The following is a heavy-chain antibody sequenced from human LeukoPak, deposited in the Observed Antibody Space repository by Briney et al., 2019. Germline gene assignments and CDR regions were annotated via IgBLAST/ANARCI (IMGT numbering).Heavy chain of an antibody. CDR1: GGSISSYY. D-gene: IGHD6-6*01. Sequence: SETLSLTCTVSGGSISSYYWSWIRQPPGKGLEWIGYIYYSGSTNYNPSLKSRVTISVDTSKNQFSLKLSSMTAADTAVYYCAREVRGQLVRDYFDYWGQGTLVTVSS. V-gene: IGHV4-59*12. CDR3: AREVRGQLVRDYFDY. CDR2: IYYSGST. J-gene: IGHJ4*02.